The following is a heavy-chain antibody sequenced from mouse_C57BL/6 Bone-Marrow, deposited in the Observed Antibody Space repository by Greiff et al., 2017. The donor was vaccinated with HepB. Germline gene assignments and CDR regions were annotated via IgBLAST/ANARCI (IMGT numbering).Heavy chain of an antibody. CDR1: GYTYTSYW. CDR3: ARPSITRVVEDWYFDV. CDR2: IDPNSGGT. D-gene: IGHD1-1*01. Sequence: QVQLQQPGAELVKPGASVKLSCKASGYTYTSYWMHWVKQRPGRGLEWIGRIDPNSGGTKYNEKFKSKATLTVDKPSSTAYMQLSSLTSEDSAVYYCARPSITRVVEDWYFDVWGTGTTVTVSS. V-gene: IGHV1-72*01. J-gene: IGHJ1*03.